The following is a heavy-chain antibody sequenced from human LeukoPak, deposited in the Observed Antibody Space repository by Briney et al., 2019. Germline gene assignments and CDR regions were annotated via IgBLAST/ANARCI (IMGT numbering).Heavy chain of an antibody. J-gene: IGHJ4*02. Sequence: GGSLTLSCAASGFTFSSYWMSWLRQAPGKGLEWVANIKQDGSEKYYVDSVKGRFTISRDNSKNTLYLQMNSLRAEDTALYYCAKDINWASFESWGQGTLVTVSS. V-gene: IGHV3-7*03. CDR2: IKQDGSEK. CDR3: AKDINWASFES. CDR1: GFTFSSYW. D-gene: IGHD7-27*01.